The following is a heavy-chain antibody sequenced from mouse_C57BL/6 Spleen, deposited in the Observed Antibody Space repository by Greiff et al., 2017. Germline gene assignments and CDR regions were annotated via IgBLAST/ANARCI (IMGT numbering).Heavy chain of an antibody. D-gene: IGHD2-2*01. CDR2: ICDGGSFT. V-gene: IGHV5-4*01. J-gene: IGHJ4*01. CDR3: ARDGYGSYAMDY. CDR1: GFTFSSYA. Sequence: EVQGVESGGGLVKPGGSLKLSCAASGFTFSSYAMSWVRQTPEKRLEWVATICDGGSFTYYPDNVKGRFTISRDNAKNNLYLQMSHLKSEDTAMYYCARDGYGSYAMDYWGQGTSVTVSS.